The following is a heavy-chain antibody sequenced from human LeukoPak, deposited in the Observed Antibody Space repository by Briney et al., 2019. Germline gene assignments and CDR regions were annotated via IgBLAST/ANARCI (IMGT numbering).Heavy chain of an antibody. V-gene: IGHV4-34*01. CDR1: GGSFSGYY. CDR3: ARGRSELLWFGGLFAYFDY. CDR2: INHSGST. J-gene: IGHJ4*02. D-gene: IGHD3-10*01. Sequence: SETLSLTCAVYGGSFSGYYWSWIRQPPGKGLEWIGEINHSGSTNYNPSLKSRVTISVDTSKNQFSLRLSSVTAADTAVYYCARGRSELLWFGGLFAYFDYWGQGTLVTVSS.